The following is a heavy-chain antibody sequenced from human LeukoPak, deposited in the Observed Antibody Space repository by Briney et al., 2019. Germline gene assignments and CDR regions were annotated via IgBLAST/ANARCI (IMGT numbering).Heavy chain of an antibody. Sequence: GGSLRLSCAASGFTFSSYWMHWVRQAPGKGLEWVSAISGSGGSTYYADSVKGRFTISRDNSKNTLYLRMNSLRAEDTAVYYCAKSYGDYSLAAFDIWGQGTMVTVSS. D-gene: IGHD4-17*01. V-gene: IGHV3-23*01. CDR1: GFTFSSYW. CDR3: AKSYGDYSLAAFDI. CDR2: ISGSGGST. J-gene: IGHJ3*02.